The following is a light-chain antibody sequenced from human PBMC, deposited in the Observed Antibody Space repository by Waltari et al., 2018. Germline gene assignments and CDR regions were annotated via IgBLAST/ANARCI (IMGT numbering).Light chain of an antibody. CDR1: ESVLYSSNNKNH. V-gene: IGKV4-1*01. Sequence: DIVMTQSPESLAVSLGERATINCKSSESVLYSSNNKNHLAWYQQKPGQPPKWLIYWASNRKSGVPDRFSGSGSETDFTLTVSSLQAEDVAVYYCQQYYNTPLTFGGGTKVEIK. J-gene: IGKJ4*01. CDR3: QQYYNTPLT. CDR2: WAS.